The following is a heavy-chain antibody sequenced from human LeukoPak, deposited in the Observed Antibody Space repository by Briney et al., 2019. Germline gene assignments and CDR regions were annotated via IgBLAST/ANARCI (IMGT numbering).Heavy chain of an antibody. D-gene: IGHD3-22*01. V-gene: IGHV4-4*07. CDR3: ARVNRNDYDSSGYYSSYYYYYMDV. CDR2: IYTSGST. CDR1: GASISAYH. J-gene: IGHJ6*03. Sequence: SETLSLTCSVSGASISAYHWSWIRQPAGKGLEWIGRIYTSGSTNYNPSLKSRVTMSVDTSKNQFSLKLSSVTAADTAVYYCARVNRNDYDSSGYYSSYYYYYMDVWGKGTTVTVSS.